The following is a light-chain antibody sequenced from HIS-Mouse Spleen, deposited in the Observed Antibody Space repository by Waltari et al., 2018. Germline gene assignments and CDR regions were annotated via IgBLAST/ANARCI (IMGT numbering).Light chain of an antibody. V-gene: IGLV1-44*01. CDR3: AAWDDSLNGAV. Sequence: QSVLTQPPSASGTPGQRVTISCSGSSSNIGSNPVNWYQQLPGTPPKLLIYSNNQRPSGVPDRFSGSKSGTSASLAISGLQSEDEADYYCAAWDDSLNGAVFGGGTQLTVL. J-gene: IGLJ7*01. CDR2: SNN. CDR1: SSNIGSNP.